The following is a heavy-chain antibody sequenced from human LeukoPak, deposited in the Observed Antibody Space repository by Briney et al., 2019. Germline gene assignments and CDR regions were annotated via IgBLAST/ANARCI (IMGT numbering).Heavy chain of an antibody. V-gene: IGHV3-7*03. CDR1: GLTFSSYW. CDR3: ARDGGGNSPFDY. Sequence: GGSLRLSCTDSGLTFSSYWMSWVRQAPGKGLEWVANIRQDGSDSYYVDSVKGRFTISRSNARKSLYLQMNSLTDEDTAVYYCARDGGGNSPFDYWGQGTLVTVSS. J-gene: IGHJ4*02. D-gene: IGHD4-23*01. CDR2: IRQDGSDS.